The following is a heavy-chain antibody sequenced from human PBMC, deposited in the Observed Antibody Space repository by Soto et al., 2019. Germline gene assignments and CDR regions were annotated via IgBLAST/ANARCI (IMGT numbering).Heavy chain of an antibody. J-gene: IGHJ5*02. CDR3: ASDSTGWFDP. V-gene: IGHV4-4*07. CDR2: FYTSGNT. Sequence: LSLTCTVSGGSVSSYYWSWIRQPAGKGLEWIGRFYTSGNTNYNPSLKSRVTMSLDTSKNQFSLKLSSVTAADTAVYFCASDSTGWFDPWGQGTLVTVSS. CDR1: GGSVSSYY. D-gene: IGHD7-27*01.